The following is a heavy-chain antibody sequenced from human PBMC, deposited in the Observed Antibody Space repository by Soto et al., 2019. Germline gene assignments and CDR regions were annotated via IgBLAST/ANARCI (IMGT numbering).Heavy chain of an antibody. CDR2: ISGSGGST. V-gene: IGHV3-23*01. Sequence: SGGSLRLSCAASGFTFSSYAISWVRQAPGKGLEWVSAISGSGGSTYYADSVKGRFTISRDNSKNTLYLQMNSLRAEDTAVYYCAPGRAAVAGPHAFDIWGQGTMVTVSS. D-gene: IGHD6-19*01. CDR1: GFTFSSYA. CDR3: APGRAAVAGPHAFDI. J-gene: IGHJ3*02.